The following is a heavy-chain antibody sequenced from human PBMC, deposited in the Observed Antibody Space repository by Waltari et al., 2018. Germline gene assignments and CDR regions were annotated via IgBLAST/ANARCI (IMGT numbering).Heavy chain of an antibody. CDR1: GGSFSGYY. Sequence: QVQLQQWGAGLLKPSETLSLTCAVYGGSFSGYYWSWIRQPPGKGLEWIGEINHSGSTNDNPALKSRVTIAVDTSKNQFSLKLSSVTAADTAVYYCARGGRYGSSTSCYNHYYDYYGMDVWGQGTTVTVSS. CDR3: ARGGRYGSSTSCYNHYYDYYGMDV. D-gene: IGHD2-2*01. J-gene: IGHJ6*02. CDR2: INHSGST. V-gene: IGHV4-34*01.